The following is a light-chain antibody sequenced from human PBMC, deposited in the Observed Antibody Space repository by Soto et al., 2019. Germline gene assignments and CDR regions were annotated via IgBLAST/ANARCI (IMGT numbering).Light chain of an antibody. CDR2: EVS. Sequence: QSALTQPASVSGSPGQSITISCTGTSSDVGGYKYVSWYQQHPGKAPKLMMYEVSNRPSGVSNRFSGSKSGNTASLTISGLQAEDEANYYCSSYTSTNTLYVFGTGTKLTVL. V-gene: IGLV2-14*01. CDR1: SSDVGGYKY. CDR3: SSYTSTNTLYV. J-gene: IGLJ1*01.